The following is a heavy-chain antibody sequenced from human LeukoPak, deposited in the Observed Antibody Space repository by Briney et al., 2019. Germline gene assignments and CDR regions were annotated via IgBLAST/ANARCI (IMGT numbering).Heavy chain of an antibody. CDR3: ARVGDHYHWFLDL. V-gene: IGHV3-53*01. J-gene: IGHJ2*01. D-gene: IGHD3-10*01. CDR2: HYSGETT. Sequence: PGGSLRLSCVASGFTVSTYYMNWVSQAPGKGLEWVSIHYSGETTYYADPVKGRFIVSRDISKNMFFLHMTALRAEDTAVYYCARVGDHYHWFLDLWGRGTLVTVSS. CDR1: GFTVSTYY.